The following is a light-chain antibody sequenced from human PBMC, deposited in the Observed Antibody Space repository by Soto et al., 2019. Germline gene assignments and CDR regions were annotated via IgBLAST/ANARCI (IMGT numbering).Light chain of an antibody. V-gene: IGKV3-15*01. J-gene: IGKJ2*01. CDR1: QSINSE. Sequence: EIVMTQSPATLSLSPGERAALSCRASQSINSELAWHQQKPGQPPRLLIYGASTRGTGVPARFTGSESGSEFTLTISGLQSEDFAVYYCQQGHNWPLTFGQGTRLEI. CDR3: QQGHNWPLT. CDR2: GAS.